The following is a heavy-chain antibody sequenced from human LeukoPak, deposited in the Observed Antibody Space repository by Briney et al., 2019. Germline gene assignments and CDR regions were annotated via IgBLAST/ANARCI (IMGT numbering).Heavy chain of an antibody. CDR3: ARQVDTTMALPDY. CDR2: ISGYNGNT. Sequence: ASVKVSCKASGYTFTSYGISWVRQAPGQGLEWMGWISGYNGNTNYARKFQGRVTMTTDTSTSTAYMELRSLRSDDTAIYYCARQVDTTMALPDYWGQGTLVTVSS. D-gene: IGHD5-18*01. V-gene: IGHV1-18*01. J-gene: IGHJ4*02. CDR1: GYTFTSYG.